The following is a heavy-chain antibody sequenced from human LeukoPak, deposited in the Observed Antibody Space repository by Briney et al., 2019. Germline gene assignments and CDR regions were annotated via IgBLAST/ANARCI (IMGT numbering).Heavy chain of an antibody. V-gene: IGHV3-21*01. Sequence: GGSLRLSCAASGLTFSSHWMHWVRQAPGKGLEWVSSISSSSSSIYYADSVKGRFTISRDNAKNSLYLQMNSLRAEDTAVYYCARTTYDYVWGSYPPDYWGQGTLVTVSS. J-gene: IGHJ4*02. CDR1: GLTFSSHW. CDR2: ISSSSSSI. CDR3: ARTTYDYVWGSYPPDY. D-gene: IGHD3-16*02.